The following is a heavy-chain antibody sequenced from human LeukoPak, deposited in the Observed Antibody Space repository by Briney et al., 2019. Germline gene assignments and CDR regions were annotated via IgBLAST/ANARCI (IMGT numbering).Heavy chain of an antibody. CDR3: ATYSWSIAARREFDY. Sequence: ASVKVSCKVSGYTLTELSMHWVRQAPGKGLEWMGGFDPEDGETIYAQKFQGRVTMTKDTSTDTAYMELSSLRSEDTAVYYCATYSWSIAARREFDYWGQGTLVTVSS. CDR1: GYTLTELS. J-gene: IGHJ4*02. V-gene: IGHV1-24*01. CDR2: FDPEDGET. D-gene: IGHD6-6*01.